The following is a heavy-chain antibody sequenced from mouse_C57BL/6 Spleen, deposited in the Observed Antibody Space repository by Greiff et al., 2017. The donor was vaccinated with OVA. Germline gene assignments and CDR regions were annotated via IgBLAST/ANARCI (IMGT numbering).Heavy chain of an antibody. CDR2: IDPSDSYT. J-gene: IGHJ2*01. D-gene: IGHD1-1*01. V-gene: IGHV1-59*01. CDR1: GYTFTSYW. Sequence: QVQLQQPGAELVRPGTSVKLSCKASGYTFTSYWMHWVKQRPGQGLEWIGVIDPSDSYTNYNQKFKGKATLTGDTSSSTAYMQLSSLTSEDSAVYDCARSQDYYGSSSFDYWGQGTTLTVSS. CDR3: ARSQDYYGSSSFDY.